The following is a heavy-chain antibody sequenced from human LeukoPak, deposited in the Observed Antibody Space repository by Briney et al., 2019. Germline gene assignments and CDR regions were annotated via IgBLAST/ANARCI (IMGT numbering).Heavy chain of an antibody. D-gene: IGHD2-15*01. Sequence: SETLSRTCIVSGGSISPYYWSWIRQPPGSGLEWIAYIYYNGSTSYNPSLKSRVAISVDTSNNEVSLKLSSVTAADTAVYYCARHGYCSGGSCYWDYWGQGTLVTVSS. CDR3: ARHGYCSGGSCYWDY. J-gene: IGHJ4*02. CDR1: GGSISPYY. CDR2: IYYNGST. V-gene: IGHV4-59*08.